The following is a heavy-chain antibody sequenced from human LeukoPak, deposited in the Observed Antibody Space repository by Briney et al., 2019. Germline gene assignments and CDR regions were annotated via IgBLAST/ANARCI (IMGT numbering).Heavy chain of an antibody. Sequence: PGGSLRLSCVASGFTLSSYWMTWVRQAPGKGLEWVANIKTDGSLTYYVDSVKGRFTISRDNAKNSLYLQMNSLRAEDTAVYYCARDLNWETYWGQGTLVSVSS. J-gene: IGHJ4*02. CDR1: GFTLSSYW. CDR2: IKTDGSLT. D-gene: IGHD7-27*01. V-gene: IGHV3-7*01. CDR3: ARDLNWETY.